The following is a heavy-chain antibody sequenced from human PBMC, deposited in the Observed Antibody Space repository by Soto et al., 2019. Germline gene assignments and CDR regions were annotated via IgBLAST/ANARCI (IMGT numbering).Heavy chain of an antibody. CDR2: ISYDGSNK. CDR1: GFTFSSYA. Sequence: GGSLRLSCAASGFTFSSYAMSWVRQAPGKGLEWVAVISYDGSNKYYADSVKGRFTISRDNSKNTLYLQMNSLRAEDTAVYYCAKDREVGAVGGYYGMDVWGQGTTVTVSS. J-gene: IGHJ6*02. V-gene: IGHV3-30*18. CDR3: AKDREVGAVGGYYGMDV. D-gene: IGHD3-10*01.